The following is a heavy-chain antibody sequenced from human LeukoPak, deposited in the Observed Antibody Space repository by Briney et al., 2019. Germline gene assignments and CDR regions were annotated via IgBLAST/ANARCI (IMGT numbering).Heavy chain of an antibody. V-gene: IGHV3-23*01. Sequence: PGGSLRLSCAASGFTFSSYAMSWVRQAPGKGLEWVSAISGSGGSTYYADSVKGRFTISRDNSKNTLYLQMNSLRAEDTAVYYCAKTMSGYDYWPSFDYWGQGTLVTVSS. CDR1: GFTFSSYA. J-gene: IGHJ4*02. CDR3: AKTMSGYDYWPSFDY. D-gene: IGHD5-12*01. CDR2: ISGSGGST.